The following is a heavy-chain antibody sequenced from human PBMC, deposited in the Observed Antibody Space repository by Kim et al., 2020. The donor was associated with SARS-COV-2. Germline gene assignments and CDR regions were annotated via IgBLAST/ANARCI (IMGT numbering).Heavy chain of an antibody. Sequence: GGSLRLSCAASGFTFSSNDMSWVRQTPGKGLECVSIISASGDRTSYADFVKGRFTISRDNSKNTLYLQMNNLRAEDSAVYYCTNRWPSGLLRGWGQGTL. CDR2: ISASGDRT. D-gene: IGHD3-10*01. V-gene: IGHV3-23*01. CDR3: TNRWPSGLLRG. J-gene: IGHJ4*02. CDR1: GFTFSSND.